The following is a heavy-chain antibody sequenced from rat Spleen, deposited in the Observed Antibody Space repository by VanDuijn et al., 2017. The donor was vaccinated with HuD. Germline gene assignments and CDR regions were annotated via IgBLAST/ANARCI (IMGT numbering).Heavy chain of an antibody. CDR2: ITNASGRT. D-gene: IGHD1-4*01. J-gene: IGHJ2*01. CDR3: ARETGYNSYFDY. V-gene: IGHV5S23*01. CDR1: GFTFSDYN. Sequence: EVQLVESGGGLVQPGRSLKLSCAASGFTFSDYNMAWVRQVPGKGLEWVASITNASGRTYYPDSVKGRFTVSRDTAQNILYLQMDSLRSEDTATYYCARETGYNSYFDYWGQGVMVTVSS.